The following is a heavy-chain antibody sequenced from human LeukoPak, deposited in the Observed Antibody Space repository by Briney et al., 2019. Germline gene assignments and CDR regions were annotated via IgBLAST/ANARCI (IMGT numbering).Heavy chain of an antibody. Sequence: ASVKVSCKASGGTFSSYAISWVRQAPGQGLEWMGGIIPIFGTANHAQKFQGRVTITADEFTSTAYMELSSLRSEDTAVYYCARGQQDYYDSSGYYLSLWGQGTWSPSPQ. D-gene: IGHD3-22*01. V-gene: IGHV1-69*13. CDR3: ARGQQDYYDSSGYYLSL. CDR1: GGTFSSYA. CDR2: IIPIFGTA. J-gene: IGHJ4*02.